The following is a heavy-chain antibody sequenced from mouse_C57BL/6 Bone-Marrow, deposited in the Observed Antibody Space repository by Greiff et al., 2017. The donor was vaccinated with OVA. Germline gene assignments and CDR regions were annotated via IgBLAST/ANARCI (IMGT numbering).Heavy chain of an antibody. J-gene: IGHJ4*01. CDR3: ARDDGNYAMDY. V-gene: IGHV7-1*01. CDR2: SRNKANDYTT. CDR1: GFTFSDFY. Sequence: EVKVVESGGGLVQSGRSLRLSCATSGFTFSDFYMEWVRQAPGKGLEWIAASRNKANDYTTEYSASVKGRFIVSRDTSQSILYLQMNALRAEDTAIYYCARDDGNYAMDYWGQGTSVTVSS. D-gene: IGHD1-1*01.